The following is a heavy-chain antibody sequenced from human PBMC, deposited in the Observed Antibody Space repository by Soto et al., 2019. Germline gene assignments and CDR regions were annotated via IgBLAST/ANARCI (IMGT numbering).Heavy chain of an antibody. Sequence: EVQLVESGGGLVQPGGSLRLSCAASGFTFSSYSMNWVRQAPGKGLEWVSYISSSSSTIYYADSVKGRFTISRDNAKNSLYLQMNSLRDEDTAVYYCARDSIEQWLVRPAPERGGFDYWGQGTLVTVSS. CDR3: ARDSIEQWLVRPAPERGGFDY. J-gene: IGHJ4*02. D-gene: IGHD6-19*01. CDR2: ISSSSSTI. V-gene: IGHV3-48*02. CDR1: GFTFSSYS.